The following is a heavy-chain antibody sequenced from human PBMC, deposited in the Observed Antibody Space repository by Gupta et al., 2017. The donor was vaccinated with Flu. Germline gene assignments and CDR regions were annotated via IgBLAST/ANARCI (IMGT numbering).Heavy chain of an antibody. CDR3: ARRHKVGSDQPSFDP. J-gene: IGHJ5*02. V-gene: IGHV4-34*01. CDR1: SGSSSDYY. D-gene: IGHD1-26*01. CDR2: INHHGTT. Sequence: HVQLQQWGAGLLKPSETLSLTCAVSSGSSSDYYWSWVRQSPGKGLQWIGEINHHGTTNYNPSLSSRTTIVVDTSKNQVSLYLNSVTAADTGFYYCARRHKVGSDQPSFDPWGQGTRVTVSS.